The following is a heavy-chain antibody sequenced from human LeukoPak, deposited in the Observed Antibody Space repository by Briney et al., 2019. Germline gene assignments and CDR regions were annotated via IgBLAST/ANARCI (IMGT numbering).Heavy chain of an antibody. D-gene: IGHD3-3*01. Sequence: SETLSPTSTVSAGSISSYYWSWIRHPAGKGPEWIGRIYTSGSTNYNPSLKSRVTMSVDTSKNQFSLKLSSVTAADTAVYYCARDLFWSGYYLGYWGQGTLVTVSS. J-gene: IGHJ4*02. CDR2: IYTSGST. CDR1: AGSISSYY. V-gene: IGHV4-4*07. CDR3: ARDLFWSGYYLGY.